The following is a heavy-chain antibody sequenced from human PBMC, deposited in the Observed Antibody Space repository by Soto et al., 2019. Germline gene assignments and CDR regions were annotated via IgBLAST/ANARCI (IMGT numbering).Heavy chain of an antibody. CDR1: GYTLTELS. V-gene: IGHV1-24*01. D-gene: IGHD2-8*01. CDR3: AAAKPYCINGVCSNDAFDI. Sequence: ASVKVSCKVSGYTLTELSMHWVRQAPGKGLEWMGGFDPEDGETIYAQKFQGRVTMTEDTSTDTAYMELSSLRSEDTAVYYCAAAKPYCINGVCSNDAFDIWGQGTMVTVS. J-gene: IGHJ3*02. CDR2: FDPEDGET.